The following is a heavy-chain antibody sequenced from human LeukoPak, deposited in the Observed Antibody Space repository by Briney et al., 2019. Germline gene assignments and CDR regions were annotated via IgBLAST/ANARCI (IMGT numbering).Heavy chain of an antibody. CDR3: VKEARYCNGGSCYAVLDY. CDR2: VSGSGGTT. Sequence: GGSLRLSCAASGFTFSSYTMSCVRQAPGKGLEWVSAVSGSGGTTYYTDSVKGRFTISRDNSKNTLYLQMNSLRAEDTAVYYCVKEARYCNGGSCYAVLDYWGQGTLVTVSS. D-gene: IGHD2-15*01. V-gene: IGHV3-23*01. J-gene: IGHJ4*02. CDR1: GFTFSSYT.